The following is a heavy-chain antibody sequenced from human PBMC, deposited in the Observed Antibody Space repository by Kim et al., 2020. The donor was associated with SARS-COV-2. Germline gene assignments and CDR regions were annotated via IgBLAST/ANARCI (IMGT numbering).Heavy chain of an antibody. D-gene: IGHD2-15*01. J-gene: IGHJ4*01. CDR2: IYYSGST. V-gene: IGHV4-31*03. CDR1: GGSISSGGYY. CDR3: ARGGPIVVIYY. Sequence: SETLSLTCTVSGGSISSGGYYWSWIRQHPGKGLEWIGYIYYSGSTYYNPSLKSRVTISVDTSKNQFSLKLSSVTAADTAVYYCARGGPIVVIYYWGQGTLVTVSS.